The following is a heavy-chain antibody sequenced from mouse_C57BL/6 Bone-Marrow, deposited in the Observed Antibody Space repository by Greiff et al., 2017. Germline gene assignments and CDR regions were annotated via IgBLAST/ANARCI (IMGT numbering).Heavy chain of an antibody. CDR3: ARGARRGFAY. CDR1: GYTFTSYG. CDR2: IYPRSGNT. J-gene: IGHJ3*01. Sequence: QVQLQQSGAELARPGASVKLSCKASGYTFTSYGISWVKQRTGQGLEWIGEIYPRSGNTYYNEKFKGKATLTADKSSSTAYMELRSLTSEDAAVYFCARGARRGFAYWGQGTLVTVSA. V-gene: IGHV1-81*01.